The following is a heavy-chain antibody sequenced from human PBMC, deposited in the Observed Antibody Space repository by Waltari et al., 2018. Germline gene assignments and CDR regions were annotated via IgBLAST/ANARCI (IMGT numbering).Heavy chain of an antibody. V-gene: IGHV3-7*01. D-gene: IGHD3-22*01. CDR2: IKKDGSEE. CDR3: ARDQWFAFDI. J-gene: IGHJ3*02. CDR1: GFTLSSYW. Sequence: EVQLVESGGGWVQPGGSVRPSCAASGFTLSSYWMSWVRQAPGKGLEWVANIKKDGSEEYYVDSVRGRFTISRDNAKNSLYLQMNSLRPEDTAVYYCARDQWFAFDIWGQGTMVTVSS.